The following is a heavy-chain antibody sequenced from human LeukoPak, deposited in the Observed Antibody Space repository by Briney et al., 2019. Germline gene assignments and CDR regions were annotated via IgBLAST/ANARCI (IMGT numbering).Heavy chain of an antibody. D-gene: IGHD2-15*01. J-gene: IGHJ6*03. CDR2: IGDSSTYT. CDR1: GFTFNNYN. Sequence: GGSLRLSCAASGFTFNNYNMNWVRQAPGKGLEWVSSIGDSSTYTYYADSVKGRFTISRDNAKNSLYLQMNSLRAEDTAVYYCARSPRGRAYCSGGSCLRYYMDVWGKGTTVTVSS. V-gene: IGHV3-21*01. CDR3: ARSPRGRAYCSGGSCLRYYMDV.